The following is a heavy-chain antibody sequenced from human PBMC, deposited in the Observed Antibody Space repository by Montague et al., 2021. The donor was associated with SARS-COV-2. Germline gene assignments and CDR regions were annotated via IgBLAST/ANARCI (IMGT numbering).Heavy chain of an antibody. J-gene: IGHJ4*02. Sequence: PALVKPTQTLTLTCTFSGFSLSTSGVGVGWIRQPPGEALEWLALIYWDDDKRYSPSLKSRLTITKDTSKNQVVLTMTNMDPVDTATYYCAHKSAMFTASYFDYWGQGTLVTVSS. CDR3: AHKSAMFTASYFDY. CDR1: GFSLSTSGVG. D-gene: IGHD5-18*01. CDR2: IYWDDDK. V-gene: IGHV2-5*02.